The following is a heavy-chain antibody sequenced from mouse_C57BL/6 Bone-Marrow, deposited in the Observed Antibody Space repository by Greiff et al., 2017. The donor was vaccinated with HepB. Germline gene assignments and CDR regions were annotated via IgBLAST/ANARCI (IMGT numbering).Heavy chain of an antibody. CDR1: GYTFTDHT. J-gene: IGHJ1*03. Sequence: VQLQQSDAELVKPGASVKISCKVSGYTFTDHTIHWMKQRPEQGLEWIGYIYTRDGSTKYNEKFKGKATLTADKSSSTAYMQLNSLTSEDSAVYFCATYYGNFHWYFDVWGTGTTVTVSS. CDR3: ATYYGNFHWYFDV. D-gene: IGHD2-10*01. CDR2: IYTRDGST. V-gene: IGHV1-78*01.